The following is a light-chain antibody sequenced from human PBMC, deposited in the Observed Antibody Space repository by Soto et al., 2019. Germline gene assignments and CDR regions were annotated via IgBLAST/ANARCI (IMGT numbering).Light chain of an antibody. CDR3: QQYYSDPPT. CDR2: KVS. Sequence: DIVMTQTPLSSPVTLGQAASISCRSSQSLVHNDGNTYLSWFQQRPGQPPRLLIYKVSDRFSGVPDRFSGSGAGTDFTLTISSLQAEDVAVYYCQQYYSDPPTFGQGTRLEIK. CDR1: QSLVHNDGNTY. J-gene: IGKJ2*01. V-gene: IGKV2-24*01.